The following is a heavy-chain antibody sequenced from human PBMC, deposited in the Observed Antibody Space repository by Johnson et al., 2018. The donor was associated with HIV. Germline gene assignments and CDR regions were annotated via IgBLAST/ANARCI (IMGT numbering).Heavy chain of an antibody. D-gene: IGHD3-10*01. CDR2: IKSDGSST. CDR3: ARGGLLWFGHPAD. Sequence: VQLVESGGGLVQPGGSLRLSCAASGFTFSRYWMDWVRQAPGKGLVWVSRIKSDGSSTAYADSVKDRFTISRDNAKNTLYLQMNSLRGEDTAVYYCARGGLLWFGHPADWGQGTRVIVSS. CDR1: GFTFSRYW. J-gene: IGHJ3*01. V-gene: IGHV3-74*02.